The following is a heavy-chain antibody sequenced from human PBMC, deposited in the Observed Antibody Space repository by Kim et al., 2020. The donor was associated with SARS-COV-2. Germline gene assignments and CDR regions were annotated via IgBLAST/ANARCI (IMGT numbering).Heavy chain of an antibody. CDR1: GFTFNSYA. CDR3: AKGTSGSSGWWDYFQR. D-gene: IGHD6-19*01. J-gene: IGHJ1*01. CDR2: IRQSGGNT. V-gene: IGHV3-23*01. Sequence: GGSLRLSCAASGFTFNSYAMSWVRQAPGKGLEWVSGIRQSGGNTESADSAKGRFSISRDNAKNTLYLQMNRLRAEDTAVYYCAKGTSGSSGWWDYFQRWGQGTLVTVSS.